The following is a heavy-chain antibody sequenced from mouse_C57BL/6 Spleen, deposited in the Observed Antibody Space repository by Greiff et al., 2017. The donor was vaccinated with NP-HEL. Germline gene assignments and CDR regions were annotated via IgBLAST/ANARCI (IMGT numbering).Heavy chain of an antibody. D-gene: IGHD1-1*01. CDR1: GYAFSSYW. CDR3: ARESSYYYGSSYWFAY. J-gene: IGHJ3*01. Sequence: VQLQQSGAELVKPGASVKISCKASGYAFSSYWMNWVKQRPGKGLEWIGQIYPGDGDTNYNGKFKGKATLTADKSSSTAYMQLSSLTSEDSAVYFCARESSYYYGSSYWFAYWGQGTLVTVSA. CDR2: IYPGDGDT. V-gene: IGHV1-80*01.